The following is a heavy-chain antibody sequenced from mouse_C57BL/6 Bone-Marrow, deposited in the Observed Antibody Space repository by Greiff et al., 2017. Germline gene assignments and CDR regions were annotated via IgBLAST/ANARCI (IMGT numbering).Heavy chain of an antibody. CDR2: IDPEDGET. J-gene: IGHJ2*01. CDR3: ARLLRYYFDY. Sequence: VQLQQSGAELVKPGASVKLSCTASGFNIKDYYMHWVKQRTEQGLEWIGRIDPEDGETKYASKFQGKATITADTSSNTAYLQLSGLTSEDTAVYYCARLLRYYFDYWGQGTTLTVSS. CDR1: GFNIKDYY. V-gene: IGHV14-2*01. D-gene: IGHD1-1*01.